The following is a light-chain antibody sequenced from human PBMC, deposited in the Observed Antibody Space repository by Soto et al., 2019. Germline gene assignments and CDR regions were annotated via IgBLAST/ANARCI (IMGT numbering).Light chain of an antibody. V-gene: IGKV3-20*01. Sequence: PGERASLSCRPSQSISGRYLAWYQQKPGQAPRLLIYDASSRATGIPDRFSGSGSGTDFILTISRLEPEDFAVYYCQQYGSSPLTFGGGTKVEIK. CDR3: QQYGSSPLT. CDR1: QSISGRY. CDR2: DAS. J-gene: IGKJ4*01.